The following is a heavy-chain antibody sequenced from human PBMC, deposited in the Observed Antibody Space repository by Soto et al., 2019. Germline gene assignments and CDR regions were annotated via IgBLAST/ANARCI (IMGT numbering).Heavy chain of an antibody. J-gene: IGHJ4*02. Sequence: PEGSLRLSCAGSGFTPTTTPLSWVRQPPGKGLEWVTTISGTASRTYYVYSVKCRFFISRDNSKNTVTLQMNNLTLDDTAVYYFATCVRYFDNWGKGTRVTVSP. D-gene: IGHD3-9*01. CDR2: ISGTASRT. V-gene: IGHV3-23*01. CDR3: ATCVRYFDN. CDR1: GFTPTTTP.